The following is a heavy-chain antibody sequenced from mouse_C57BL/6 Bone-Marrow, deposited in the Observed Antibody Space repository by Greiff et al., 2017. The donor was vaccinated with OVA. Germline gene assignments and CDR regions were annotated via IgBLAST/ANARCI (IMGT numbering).Heavy chain of an antibody. CDR3: ARAVDDYYYDY. D-gene: IGHD2-4*01. CDR2: IYPGGGYT. V-gene: IGHV1-63*01. J-gene: IGHJ2*01. Sequence: VQLQQSGAELVRPGTSVKMSCKASGYTFTSYWIGWVKQRPGHGLEWIGDIYPGGGYTNYNEKFKSKATLTADKSSSTAYMQFSSLTSADSAIYYCARAVDDYYYDYWGQGTTLTVSS. CDR1: GYTFTSYW.